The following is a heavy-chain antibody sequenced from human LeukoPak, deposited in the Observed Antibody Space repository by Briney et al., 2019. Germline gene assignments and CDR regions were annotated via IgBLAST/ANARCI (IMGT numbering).Heavy chain of an antibody. CDR2: IRSKTNNYAT. CDR1: GFIFSGSA. J-gene: IGHJ3*01. Sequence: GGSLRLSCAASGFIFSGSAMHWVRQASGKGLEWVGRIRSKTNNYATTYAASVKGRFTISRDDSMNTAYLQLNSLKTEDTAVYYCAIPGPTTSASNSFDLWGQGTMVTVSS. CDR3: AIPGPTTSASNSFDL. D-gene: IGHD1-26*01. V-gene: IGHV3-73*01.